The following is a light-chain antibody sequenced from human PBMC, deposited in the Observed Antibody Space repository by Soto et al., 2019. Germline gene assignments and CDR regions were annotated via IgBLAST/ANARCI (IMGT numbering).Light chain of an antibody. CDR1: QGISNS. J-gene: IGKJ4*01. Sequence: DIQMTQSPSAMSASLGDRVTITCRASQGISNSLAWFQQKPGKVPKRLIYGASTLQSGAPSRFSGSASGAAFTLTISSLQPEDFGTYYCLQYNSYPFTFGGGTKVDIK. CDR3: LQYNSYPFT. CDR2: GAS. V-gene: IGKV1-17*03.